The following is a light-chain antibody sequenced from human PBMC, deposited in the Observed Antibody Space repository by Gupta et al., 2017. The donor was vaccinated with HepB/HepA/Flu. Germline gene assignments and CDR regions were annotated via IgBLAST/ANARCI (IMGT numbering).Light chain of an antibody. V-gene: IGKV1-39*01. Sequence: DIQMTQSPFSLSASVGVRVTITCRASQSISSYLNWYQQKPGKAPKLLIYATSSLQSGVPSRFSGSRSVTDFTPTISSLQPEDFATYYCQQSYSTPPDTFGQGTRLEIK. CDR2: ATS. J-gene: IGKJ2*01. CDR1: QSISSY. CDR3: QQSYSTPPDT.